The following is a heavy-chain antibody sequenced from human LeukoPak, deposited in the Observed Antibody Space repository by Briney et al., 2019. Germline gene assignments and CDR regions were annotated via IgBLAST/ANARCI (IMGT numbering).Heavy chain of an antibody. CDR2: IYDSEST. Sequence: SETLSLTCTVSGGSISSGGYYWSWIRQHPGKGLEWIGYIYDSESTYYNPSLKSRVTTSADTSKNHFSLQLSSVTAADTAIYYCARDVGYRVPGWFDPWGQGTLVTVSS. D-gene: IGHD3-16*02. V-gene: IGHV4-31*03. J-gene: IGHJ5*02. CDR3: ARDVGYRVPGWFDP. CDR1: GGSISSGGYY.